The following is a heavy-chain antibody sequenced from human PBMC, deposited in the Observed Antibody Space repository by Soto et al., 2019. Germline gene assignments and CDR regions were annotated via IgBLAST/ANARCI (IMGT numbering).Heavy chain of an antibody. Sequence: SETLSLTCAVYGGSFSGYYWSWIRQPPGKGLEWIGEINHSGSTNYNPSLKSRVTISVDTSKNQFSPKLSSVTAADTAVYYCARFRRPFFDYWGQGTLVTVSS. V-gene: IGHV4-34*01. CDR3: ARFRRPFFDY. CDR2: INHSGST. J-gene: IGHJ4*02. CDR1: GGSFSGYY.